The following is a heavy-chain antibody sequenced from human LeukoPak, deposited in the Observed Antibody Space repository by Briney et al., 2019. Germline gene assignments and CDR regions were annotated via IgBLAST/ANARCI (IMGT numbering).Heavy chain of an antibody. Sequence: SETLSLTCTVSGGSLSSGSYYWNWIRQPAGKGLEWIGRIYNSGNTNYNPSLKSRVTISVDTSKNQFSLKLSSVTAADTAVYYCARYGAVAGVFDYWGQGTLVTVSS. V-gene: IGHV4-61*02. CDR3: ARYGAVAGVFDY. CDR2: IYNSGNT. D-gene: IGHD6-19*01. J-gene: IGHJ4*02. CDR1: GGSLSSGSYY.